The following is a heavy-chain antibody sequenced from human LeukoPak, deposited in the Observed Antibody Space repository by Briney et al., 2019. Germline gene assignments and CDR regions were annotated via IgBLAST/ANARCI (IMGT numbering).Heavy chain of an antibody. Sequence: SETLSLTCTVSGGSISSYYWSWIRQPPGKGLEWIGYIYYSGSTNYNTSLKSRVTISVDTSKNQFSLKLSSVTAADTAVYYCARDRSLDIVVVPDYYYGMDVWGKGTTVTVSS. J-gene: IGHJ6*04. CDR2: IYYSGST. CDR1: GGSISSYY. D-gene: IGHD2-2*03. V-gene: IGHV4-59*01. CDR3: ARDRSLDIVVVPDYYYGMDV.